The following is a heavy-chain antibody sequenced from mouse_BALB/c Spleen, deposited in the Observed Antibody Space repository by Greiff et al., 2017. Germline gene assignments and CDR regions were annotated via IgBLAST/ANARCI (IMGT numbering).Heavy chain of an antibody. CDR3: AREGGGNYVYYAMDY. D-gene: IGHD2-1*01. J-gene: IGHJ4*01. Sequence: QVQLKESGAELMKPGASAKISCKATGYTFSSYWIEWVKQRPGHGLEWIGEILPGSGSTNYNEKFKGKATFTADTSSNTAYMQLSSLTSEDSAVYYCAREGGGNYVYYAMDYWGQGTSVTVSS. CDR1: GYTFSSYW. CDR2: ILPGSGST. V-gene: IGHV1-9*01.